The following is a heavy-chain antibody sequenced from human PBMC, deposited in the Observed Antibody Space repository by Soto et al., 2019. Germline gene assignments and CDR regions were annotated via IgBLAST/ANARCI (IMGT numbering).Heavy chain of an antibody. D-gene: IGHD6-6*01. J-gene: IGHJ4*02. CDR3: ARQRPFPLNFDY. Sequence: SETLSLTCTVSGGSISSYYWSWIRQPPGKGLEWIGHIYYSGSTNYNPSLKSRVTISVDTSKNQFSLKLSSVTAADTTVYYCARQRPFPLNFDYWGQGTLVTVSS. CDR1: GGSISSYY. CDR2: IYYSGST. V-gene: IGHV4-59*08.